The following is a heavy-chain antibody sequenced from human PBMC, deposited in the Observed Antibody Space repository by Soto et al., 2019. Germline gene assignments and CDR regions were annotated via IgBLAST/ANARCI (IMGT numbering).Heavy chain of an antibody. CDR1: GFTFSSYA. Sequence: GGSLRLSCSASGFTFSSYAMHWVRQAPGKGLEWVAVISYDGSNKYYADSVKGRFTISRDNSKNTLYLQMNSLRAEDTAVYYCARDFKGLAVAGTHYWGQGTLVTVS. CDR3: ARDFKGLAVAGTHY. V-gene: IGHV3-30-3*01. CDR2: ISYDGSNK. D-gene: IGHD6-19*01. J-gene: IGHJ4*02.